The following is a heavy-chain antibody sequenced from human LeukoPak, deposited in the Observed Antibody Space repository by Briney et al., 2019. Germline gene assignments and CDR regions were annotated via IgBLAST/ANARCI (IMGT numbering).Heavy chain of an antibody. J-gene: IGHJ4*02. D-gene: IGHD4-17*01. V-gene: IGHV3-11*01. CDR1: GFTFSDYY. Sequence: GGSLRLSGAASGFTFSDYYMSWIRQAPGKGLEWVSHISSSGSTIYYADSVKGRFTPSRDNAKNSLYLQMNSLRAEDTAVYYCARDNGYGDGGSYFDYWGQGTLVTVSS. CDR3: ARDNGYGDGGSYFDY. CDR2: ISSSGSTI.